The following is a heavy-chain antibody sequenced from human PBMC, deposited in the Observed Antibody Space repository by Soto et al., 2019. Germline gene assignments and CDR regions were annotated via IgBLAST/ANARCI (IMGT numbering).Heavy chain of an antibody. J-gene: IGHJ5*02. V-gene: IGHV3-7*03. CDR1: GFTFSSYW. D-gene: IGHD3-10*01. CDR2: IKQDGSEK. CDR3: ARVRGFGEAWFDP. Sequence: PGGSLRLSCAASGFTFSSYWMSWVRQAPGKGLEWVANIKQDGSEKYYVDSVKGRFTISRDNAKNSLYLQMNSLRAEDTAVYYCARVRGFGEAWFDPWGQGTLVTVSS.